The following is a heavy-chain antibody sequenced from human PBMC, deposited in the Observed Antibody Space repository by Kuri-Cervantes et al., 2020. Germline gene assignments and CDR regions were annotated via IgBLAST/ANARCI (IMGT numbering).Heavy chain of an antibody. Sequence: SETLSLTCTVSGGSISSGDYYWSWIRQPPGKGLEWIGYIYYSGSTYYNPSLKSRVTISVDTSKNQFSLKLSSVTAADTAVYYCARLPTVTTSFDYWGQGTLVTVSS. V-gene: IGHV4-30-4*08. CDR1: GGSISSGDYY. D-gene: IGHD4-17*01. CDR2: IYYSGST. CDR3: ARLPTVTTSFDY. J-gene: IGHJ4*02.